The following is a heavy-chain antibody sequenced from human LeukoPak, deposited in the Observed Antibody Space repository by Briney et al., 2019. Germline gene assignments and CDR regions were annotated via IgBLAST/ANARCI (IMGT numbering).Heavy chain of an antibody. CDR2: ISSSGSTI. CDR1: GFTFSSYE. CDR3: ARAQGVAKGY. J-gene: IGHJ4*02. V-gene: IGHV3-48*03. D-gene: IGHD5-12*01. Sequence: GGSLRLSCAASGFTFSSYEMNWVRQAPGKGLEWVSYISSSGSTIYYADSVKGRFTISRDNARNSLYLQMNSLRAEDTAVYYCARAQGVAKGYWGQGTLVTVSS.